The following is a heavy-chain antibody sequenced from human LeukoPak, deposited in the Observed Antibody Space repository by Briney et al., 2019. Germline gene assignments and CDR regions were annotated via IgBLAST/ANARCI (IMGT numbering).Heavy chain of an antibody. J-gene: IGHJ5*02. CDR2: ISSSSGTI. D-gene: IGHD6-13*01. CDR3: ARGGIAAAGTRWFDP. Sequence: GGSLRLSCAASGFTFSSYSMNWVRQAPGKGLEWLSYISSSSGTIYYADSVKGRFTISRDNAKNSLYLQTNSLRAEDTAVYYCARGGIAAAGTRWFDPWGQGTLVTVSS. CDR1: GFTFSSYS. V-gene: IGHV3-48*01.